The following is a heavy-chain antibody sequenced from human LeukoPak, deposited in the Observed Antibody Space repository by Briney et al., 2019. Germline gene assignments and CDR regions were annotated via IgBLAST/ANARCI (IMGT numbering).Heavy chain of an antibody. J-gene: IGHJ4*02. Sequence: GGSLRLSCAASGFTFSSYAMSWGREAPGKGVEGVSAISGSGGSTYYADSVKGRFTISRDNSKNTLYLQMNSLRAEDTAVYYCARVSGSYSHFDYWGQGTLVTVSS. D-gene: IGHD1-26*01. CDR3: ARVSGSYSHFDY. CDR2: ISGSGGST. V-gene: IGHV3-23*01. CDR1: GFTFSSYA.